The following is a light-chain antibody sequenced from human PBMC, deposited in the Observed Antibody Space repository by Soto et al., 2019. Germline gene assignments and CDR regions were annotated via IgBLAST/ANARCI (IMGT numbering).Light chain of an antibody. CDR2: TAS. CDR1: QNVGLN. CDR3: QERGRWPRAT. V-gene: IGKV3-11*01. Sequence: EMVLTQSPATLSLSPAESATLSCRASQNVGLNFAWYQQQSGQPPRLLIHTASSSATGSPARFIGGGSRTDFTLPISGLEPEDIAVYYWQERGRWPRATFGGGTKVEMK. J-gene: IGKJ4*01.